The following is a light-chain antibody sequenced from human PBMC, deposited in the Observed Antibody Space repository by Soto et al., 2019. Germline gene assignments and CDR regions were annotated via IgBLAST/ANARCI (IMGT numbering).Light chain of an antibody. J-gene: IGLJ2*01. CDR2: EVT. Sequence: QSALTQPASVSGSPGQSITISCTGTTSDVGSYNLVSWYQHHPGKAPRLMIFEVTRRPSGVSNRFSGSKSGNTASLTISGLLAEDEADYYCCSHAGGSTHVVFGGGTKLTVL. CDR1: TSDVGSYNL. CDR3: CSHAGGSTHVV. V-gene: IGLV2-23*02.